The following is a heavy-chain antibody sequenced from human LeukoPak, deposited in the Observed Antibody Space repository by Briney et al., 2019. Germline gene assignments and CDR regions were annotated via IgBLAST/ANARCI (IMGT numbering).Heavy chain of an antibody. CDR1: GGSISSSDYY. CDR2: IYYTEKT. CDR3: RRLVTHYDVLARVYHYPGYYFDY. D-gene: IGHD3-9*01. J-gene: IGHJ4*02. V-gene: IGHV4-39*01. Sequence: SETLSLTCTVSGGSISSSDYYWGWIRQSPGRGLEWIGSIYYTEKTYHNPSLKSRVTISVDTSKEQFSLKVYSLTAADTAVYYCRRLVTHYDVLARVYHYPGYYFDYWGQGALVTVSS.